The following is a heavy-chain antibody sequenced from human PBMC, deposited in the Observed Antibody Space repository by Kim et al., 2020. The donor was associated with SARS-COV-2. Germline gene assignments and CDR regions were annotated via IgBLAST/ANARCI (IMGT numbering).Heavy chain of an antibody. D-gene: IGHD3-3*01. Sequence: SETLSLTCAVYGVSFSGYYLSWIRQPPGKGLEWIGEINHSGSTNYNPSLKSRVTISVDTSKNQFSLKLSSVTAADTAVYYCATRYYDFWSAYPYYFDYWGQGTLVTVSS. CDR3: ATRYYDFWSAYPYYFDY. CDR2: INHSGST. V-gene: IGHV4-34*01. CDR1: GVSFSGYY. J-gene: IGHJ4*02.